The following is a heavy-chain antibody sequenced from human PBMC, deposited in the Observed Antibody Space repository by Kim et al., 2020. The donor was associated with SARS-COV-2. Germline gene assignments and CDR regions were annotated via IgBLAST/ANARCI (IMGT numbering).Heavy chain of an antibody. CDR3: ARDQGRDRIAAAGENAFDI. Sequence: EGSLRLSCAASGFTFSSYSMNWVRQAPGKGLEWVSYISSSSSTIYYADSVKGRFTISRDNAKNSLYLQMNSLRAEDTAVYYCARDQGRDRIAAAGENAFDIWGQGTMVTVSS. CDR2: ISSSSSTI. J-gene: IGHJ3*02. CDR1: GFTFSSYS. V-gene: IGHV3-48*04. D-gene: IGHD6-13*01.